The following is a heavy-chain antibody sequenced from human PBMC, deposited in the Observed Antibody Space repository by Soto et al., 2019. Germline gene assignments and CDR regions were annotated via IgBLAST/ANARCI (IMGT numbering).Heavy chain of an antibody. V-gene: IGHV3-74*01. D-gene: IGHD2-2*02. Sequence: PGGSLRLSCAASGFTLSNDWMHWVRQVPGKGLVWVSRINSDGSITNYADSVKGRFTIYRDNAQNTLYLQMNSLRVEDTAVYYCARDHCTTSTCYTVWFDPWGQGTLGTVSS. CDR1: GFTLSNDW. CDR3: ARDHCTTSTCYTVWFDP. J-gene: IGHJ5*02. CDR2: INSDGSIT.